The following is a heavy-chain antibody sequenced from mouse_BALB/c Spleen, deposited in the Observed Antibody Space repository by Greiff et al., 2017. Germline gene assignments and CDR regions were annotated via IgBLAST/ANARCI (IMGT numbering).Heavy chain of an antibody. J-gene: IGHJ4*01. CDR3: ARYPGAMDY. Sequence: VKLQESGPELVKPGASVKISCKASGYAFSSSWMNWVKQRPGQGLEWIGRIYPGDGDTNYNGKFKGKATLTADKSSSTAYMQLSSLTSVDSAVYFCARYPGAMDYWGQGTSVTVSS. CDR2: IYPGDGDT. CDR1: GYAFSSSW. V-gene: IGHV1-82*01.